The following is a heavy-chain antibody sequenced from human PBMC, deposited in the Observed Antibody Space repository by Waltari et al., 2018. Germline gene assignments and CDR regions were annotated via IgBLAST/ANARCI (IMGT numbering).Heavy chain of an antibody. D-gene: IGHD2-8*01. CDR1: GYTFTGYY. CDR3: ARDHCTNGVCWTGYFDL. V-gene: IGHV1-2*02. Sequence: QVQLVQSGAEVKKPGASVKVSCKASGYTFTGYYMHWVRQAPGKGLEWMGWINPNSGGTNYAQKFQGRVTMTRDTSISTAYMELSRLRSDDTAVYYCARDHCTNGVCWTGYFDLWGRGTLVTVSS. CDR2: INPNSGGT. J-gene: IGHJ2*01.